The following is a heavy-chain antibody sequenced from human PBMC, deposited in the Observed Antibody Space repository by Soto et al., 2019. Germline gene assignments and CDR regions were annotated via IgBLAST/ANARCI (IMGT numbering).Heavy chain of an antibody. CDR3: AKGSVVVAAKFDY. CDR2: ISSSGYST. CDR1: GFTFNNYA. Sequence: GSLRLSCSAAGFTFNNYAMSWVRQAPGKGLEWVSAISSSGYSTYYADSVKGRFTISRDNSKNTVYLQMNNLRAEDTAVYYCAKGSVVVAAKFDYWGQGKLVTVSS. J-gene: IGHJ4*02. D-gene: IGHD2-21*02. V-gene: IGHV3-23*01.